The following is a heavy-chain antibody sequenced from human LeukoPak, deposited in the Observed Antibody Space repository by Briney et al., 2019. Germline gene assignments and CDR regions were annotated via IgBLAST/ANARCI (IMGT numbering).Heavy chain of an antibody. CDR1: GGSISSYY. J-gene: IGHJ6*03. D-gene: IGHD3-10*01. Sequence: PSETLSLTCTVSGGSISSYYWSWIRQPPRKGLEWIGYIHYTGSTNHNPSLKSRVTISVDTSKNQFSLKLSSVTAADTAVYYCARVEEGYGSGRRENYYYYYMDVWGKGTTVTISS. CDR3: ARVEEGYGSGRRENYYYYYMDV. CDR2: IHYTGST. V-gene: IGHV4-59*01.